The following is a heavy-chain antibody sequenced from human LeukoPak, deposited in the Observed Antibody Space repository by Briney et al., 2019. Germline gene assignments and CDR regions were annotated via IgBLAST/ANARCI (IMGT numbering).Heavy chain of an antibody. D-gene: IGHD3-10*01. CDR3: ARAGRTMVRGVIGFDP. V-gene: IGHV1-2*04. J-gene: IGHJ5*02. CDR1: GYTFTGYY. Sequence: ASVKVSCKASGYTFTGYYMHWVRQAPGQGLEWMGWINPNSGGTNYAQKFQGWVTMTRDTSISTAYMELSRLRSDDTAVYYCARAGRTMVRGVIGFDPWGQGTLVTVSS. CDR2: INPNSGGT.